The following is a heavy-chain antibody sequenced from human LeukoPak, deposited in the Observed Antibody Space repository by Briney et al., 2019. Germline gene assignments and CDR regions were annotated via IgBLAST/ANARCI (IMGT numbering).Heavy chain of an antibody. CDR2: INPSCGST. CDR1: GYTFTSYY. Sequence: ASAMVSCKSSGYTFTSYYMHWVLQAPAQGLERMGIINPSCGSTSYAQKFQGRVTMTRDTSTSTVYMELSSLRSEDTAVYYCARDDYGDDGDYWGQGTLVTVSS. V-gene: IGHV1-46*01. CDR3: ARDDYGDDGDY. D-gene: IGHD4-17*01. J-gene: IGHJ4*02.